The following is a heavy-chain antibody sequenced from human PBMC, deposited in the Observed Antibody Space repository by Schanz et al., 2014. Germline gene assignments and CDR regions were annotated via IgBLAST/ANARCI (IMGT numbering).Heavy chain of an antibody. D-gene: IGHD3-10*01. J-gene: IGHJ4*02. CDR2: IHTNTGSP. CDR1: GYTFTSFA. Sequence: QVQLVQSGSELKKPGASVKVSCKASGYTFTSFAMNWVRQAPGQGLEWMGWIHTNTGSPTYAQGFTGRFVFSLDTSVSTAYLQISSLKAEDTAVYFCAREGLSYYYVSGSYYMGYYFNYWGQGTLVTVPS. V-gene: IGHV7-4-1*02. CDR3: AREGLSYYYVSGSYYMGYYFNY.